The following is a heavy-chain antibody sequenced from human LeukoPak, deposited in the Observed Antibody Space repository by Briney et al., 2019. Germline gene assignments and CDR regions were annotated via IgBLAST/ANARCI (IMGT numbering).Heavy chain of an antibody. V-gene: IGHV1-69*13. CDR1: GGTFSSYA. D-gene: IGHD2-15*01. CDR2: IIPIFCTA. J-gene: IGHJ4*02. Sequence: ASVKVSCKASGGTFSSYAISWVRQAPGQGLEWMGGIIPIFCTANYAQKFQGRVTITADESTSTAYMELSSLRSEDTAVYYCARVRGYCSGGSCSDYYFDYWGQGTLVTVSS. CDR3: ARVRGYCSGGSCSDYYFDY.